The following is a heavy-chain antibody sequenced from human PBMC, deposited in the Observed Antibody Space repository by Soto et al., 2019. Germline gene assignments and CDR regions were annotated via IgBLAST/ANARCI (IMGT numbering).Heavy chain of an antibody. CDR1: GGSISSGGYY. D-gene: IGHD3-22*01. V-gene: IGHV4-31*03. CDR3: ARDSSGYNWFDP. CDR2: IYYSGST. J-gene: IGHJ5*02. Sequence: SETLSLTCTVSGGSISSGGYYWSWIRQHPGKGLEWIGYIYYSGSTYYNPSLKSRVTISVDTSKNQFSLKLSSVTAADMAVYYCARDSSGYNWFDPWGQGTLVTVSS.